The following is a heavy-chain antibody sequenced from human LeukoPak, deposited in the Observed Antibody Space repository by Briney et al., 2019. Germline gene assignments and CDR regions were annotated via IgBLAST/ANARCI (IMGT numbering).Heavy chain of an antibody. CDR3: AKPSKSIFGVVLPDY. Sequence: GGSLRLSCAASGFTFSSYGMHWVRQAPGKGLEWVAFIRYDGSDKYYADSVKGRFTISRDNSKNTLYPQMNSLRAEDTAVYYCAKPSKSIFGVVLPDYWGQGTLVTVSS. D-gene: IGHD3-3*01. CDR2: IRYDGSDK. J-gene: IGHJ4*02. CDR1: GFTFSSYG. V-gene: IGHV3-30*02.